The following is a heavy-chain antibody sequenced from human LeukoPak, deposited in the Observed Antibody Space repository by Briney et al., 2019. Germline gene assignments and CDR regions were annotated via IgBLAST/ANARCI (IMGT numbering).Heavy chain of an antibody. J-gene: IGHJ3*02. CDR3: AKDILATVNAFDI. D-gene: IGHD4-17*01. CDR2: ISWNSGSI. CDR1: GFTFDDYA. V-gene: IGHV3-9*01. Sequence: GGSLRLSCAASGFTFDDYAMHWVRQAPGKGLEWVLGISWNSGSIGYADSVKGRFTISRDNAKNSLYLQMNSLRAEDTALYYCAKDILATVNAFDIWGQGTMVTVSS.